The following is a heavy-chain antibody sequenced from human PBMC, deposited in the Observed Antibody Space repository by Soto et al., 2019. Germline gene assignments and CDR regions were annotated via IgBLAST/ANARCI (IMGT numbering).Heavy chain of an antibody. J-gene: IGHJ6*02. V-gene: IGHV3-9*02. CDR2: ISWNSGSI. D-gene: IGHD3-3*01. CDR1: GFTSDEYA. CDR3: AKDIVAARLRFLEWLPHRPYYYYYGMDV. Sequence: PGGSLRPSCAASGFTSDEYAVHWVRPAPRKGLGWVSCISWNSGSIGYADSVKGRFTISRDNAKNSLYLQMNSLRAEDTALYYCAKDIVAARLRFLEWLPHRPYYYYYGMDVWGQGTTVTVSS.